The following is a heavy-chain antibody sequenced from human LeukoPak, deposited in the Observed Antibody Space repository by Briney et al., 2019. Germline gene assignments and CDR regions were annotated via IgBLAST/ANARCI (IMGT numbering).Heavy chain of an antibody. D-gene: IGHD6-19*01. CDR2: IYPGDSDT. J-gene: IGHJ4*02. Sequence: GESLKISCKGSGYSFTSYWIGWVRPMPGKGLEWMGIIYPGDSDTRYSPSFQGQVTISADKSISTAYLQWSSLKASDTAMYYCARHLSPYSSGWSPLDYWGQGTLVTVSS. CDR1: GYSFTSYW. CDR3: ARHLSPYSSGWSPLDY. V-gene: IGHV5-51*01.